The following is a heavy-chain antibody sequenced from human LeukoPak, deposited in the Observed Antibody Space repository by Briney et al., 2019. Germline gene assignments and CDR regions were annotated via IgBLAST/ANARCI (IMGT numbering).Heavy chain of an antibody. D-gene: IGHD6-6*01. J-gene: IGHJ3*02. CDR2: ISTDGSST. V-gene: IGHV3-74*01. CDR3: VREYSSSSGRAFDI. Sequence: PGGSLRLSCAASGLTFSSYWMHWVPHAPEKGLVCVSRISTDGSSTNSADSVKGRFTISIDSAKNTLYLQMNSLRAEDTAVYYCVREYSSSSGRAFDIWGQGTMVTVSP. CDR1: GLTFSSYW.